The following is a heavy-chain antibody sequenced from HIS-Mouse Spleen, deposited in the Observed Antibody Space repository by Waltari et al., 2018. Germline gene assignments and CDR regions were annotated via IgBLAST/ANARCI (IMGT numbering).Heavy chain of an antibody. Sequence: LEWVAVISYDGSNKYYADSVKGRFTISRDNSKNTLYLQMNSLRAEDTAVYYCARRYSGYDLGYWGQGTLVTVSS. D-gene: IGHD5-12*01. CDR2: ISYDGSNK. CDR3: ARRYSGYDLGY. J-gene: IGHJ4*02. V-gene: IGHV3-30*04.